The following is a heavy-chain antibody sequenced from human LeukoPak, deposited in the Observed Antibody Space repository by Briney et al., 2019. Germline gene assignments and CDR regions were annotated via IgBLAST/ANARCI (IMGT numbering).Heavy chain of an antibody. Sequence: ASVKVPCKASGGTFSSYAISWVRQAPGQGLEWMGGIIPIFGTTNYAQKLQGRVTITADESTSTAYMELSSLRSEDTAMYYCASRTYTYDSSGYYRRNYYFDYWGQGTLVTVSS. J-gene: IGHJ4*02. CDR2: IIPIFGTT. D-gene: IGHD3-22*01. V-gene: IGHV1-69*13. CDR3: ASRTYTYDSSGYYRRNYYFDY. CDR1: GGTFSSYA.